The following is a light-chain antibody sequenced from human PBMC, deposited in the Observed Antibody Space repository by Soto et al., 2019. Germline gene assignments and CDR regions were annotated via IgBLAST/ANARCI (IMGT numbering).Light chain of an antibody. Sequence: ERVLTQSPATLSLSPGERATRSCRASQSVYSYLAWYQQKPGQAPRLLIHDATNRATGIPARFSGSGSGTDFTLTIGSLEPEDFAVYYCQHRSKWPFTFGPGTKVDIK. J-gene: IGKJ3*01. CDR2: DAT. CDR1: QSVYSY. CDR3: QHRSKWPFT. V-gene: IGKV3-11*01.